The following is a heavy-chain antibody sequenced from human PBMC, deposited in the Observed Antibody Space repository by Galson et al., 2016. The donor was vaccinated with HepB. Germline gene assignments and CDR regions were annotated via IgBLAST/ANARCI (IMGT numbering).Heavy chain of an antibody. J-gene: IGHJ4*02. CDR3: ARDRDNYGSGSDY. Sequence: SVKVSCKASGYSFTSHSISWVRQAPGQGLEWMGYITTYSGDTYYAPNLQGRVTMTTDTSTRTAYMELRSLRSDDTAVNYCARDRDNYGSGSDYWGQGTLVTVSS. D-gene: IGHD3-10*01. V-gene: IGHV1-18*01. CDR1: GYSFTSHS. CDR2: ITTYSGDT.